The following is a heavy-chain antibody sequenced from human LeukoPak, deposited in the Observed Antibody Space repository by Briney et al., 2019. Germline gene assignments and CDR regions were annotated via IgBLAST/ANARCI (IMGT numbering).Heavy chain of an antibody. CDR1: GGSFSGYY. CDR3: ARVNEPHSPTYYYGSGSYLHLFDY. J-gene: IGHJ4*02. Sequence: SETLSLTCAVYGGSFSGYYWSWIRQPPGKGLEWIGEINHSGSTNYNPSLKSRVTISVDTSKNQFSLKLNSVTAADTAVYYCARVNEPHSPTYYYGSGSYLHLFDYWGQGTLVTVSS. CDR2: INHSGST. V-gene: IGHV4-34*01. D-gene: IGHD3-10*01.